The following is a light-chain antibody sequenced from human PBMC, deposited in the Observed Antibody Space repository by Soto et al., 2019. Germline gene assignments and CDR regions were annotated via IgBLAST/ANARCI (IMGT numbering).Light chain of an antibody. V-gene: IGKV3-11*01. CDR2: DAS. CDR3: QQRSNWLYT. J-gene: IGKJ2*01. CDR1: QSVSSY. Sequence: EIVLTQSPATLSLSPGERATLSCRASQSVSSYLAWYQQKPGQAPRLLIDDASNRATGIPARFSGSGSGEAFTLTSTSLEPEYFAYYYCQQRSNWLYTFGQGTKLEIE.